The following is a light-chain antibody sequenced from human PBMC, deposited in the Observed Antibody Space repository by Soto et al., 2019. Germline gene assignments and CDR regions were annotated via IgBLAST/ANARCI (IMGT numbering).Light chain of an antibody. CDR3: CSYAGSSTFPYV. V-gene: IGLV2-23*02. CDR1: SSDVGSYNY. J-gene: IGLJ1*01. CDR2: EVS. Sequence: QSVLXQPPSASGPPVQSVTISCTGTSSDVGSYNYVSWYQQHPGKAPKLMIYEVSKRPSGVSNRFSGSKSGNTASLTISGLQAEDEADYYCCSYAGSSTFPYVFGTGTKVTVL.